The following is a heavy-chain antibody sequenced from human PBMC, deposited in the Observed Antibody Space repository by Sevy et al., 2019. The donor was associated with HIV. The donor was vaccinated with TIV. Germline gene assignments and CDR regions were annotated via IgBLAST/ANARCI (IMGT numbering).Heavy chain of an antibody. CDR2: IIPIFGTA. Sequence: SVKVSCKASGGTFSSYAISWVRQAPGQGLEWMGGIIPIFGTANYAQMFQGRVTITADKSTSTAYMELSSLRSEDTAVYYCATLRGYSSSWAYYYYYYYMDVWGKGTTVTVSS. CDR3: ATLRGYSSSWAYYYYYYYMDV. D-gene: IGHD6-13*01. J-gene: IGHJ6*03. V-gene: IGHV1-69*06. CDR1: GGTFSSYA.